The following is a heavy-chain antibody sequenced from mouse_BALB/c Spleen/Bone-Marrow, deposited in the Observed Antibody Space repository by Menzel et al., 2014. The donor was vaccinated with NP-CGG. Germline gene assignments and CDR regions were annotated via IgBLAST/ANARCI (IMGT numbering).Heavy chain of an antibody. CDR3: ARHAYYDQTEVSFVC. CDR1: GFSFSNYG. D-gene: IGHD2-4*01. V-gene: IGHV5-9-2*01. Sequence: EVQVVESGGGLVKSGGSLKLSYAASGFSFSNYGMSWLRQTPEKRLEWVATISGDGRYTFYSDSVKGRFTISRDNAKNNLYLQLSSLRSEDTALYYCARHAYYDQTEVSFVCWGQGTLVTVSA. J-gene: IGHJ3*01. CDR2: ISGDGRYT.